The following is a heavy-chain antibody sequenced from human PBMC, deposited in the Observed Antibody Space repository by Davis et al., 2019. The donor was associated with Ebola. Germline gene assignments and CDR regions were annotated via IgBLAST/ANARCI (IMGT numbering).Heavy chain of an antibody. J-gene: IGHJ4*02. CDR3: AHLGPQRYCSGGGCHGYLDY. D-gene: IGHD2-15*01. CDR1: GGTFTNYA. CDR2: IIPVFRTA. Sequence: AASVKVSCKTSGGTFTNYAVNWVRQAPGQGLEWMGGIIPVFRTASYAQKFQGRVTITADESTRTAYMELDGLISEDTAVYYCAHLGPQRYCSGGGCHGYLDYWGQGTLVTVSS. V-gene: IGHV1-69*13.